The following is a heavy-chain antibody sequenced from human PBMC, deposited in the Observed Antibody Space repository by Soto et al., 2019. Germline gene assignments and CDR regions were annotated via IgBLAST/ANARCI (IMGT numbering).Heavy chain of an antibody. CDR2: ITWNGGTI. Sequence: PGGSLRLSCAAPGSAFDDYVMHWVRQPPGGGLEWVSGITWNGGTIRYVDSVKGRFTISRDNAENSLYLQMNSRRPEATAVYYCAKGGSAALIAPSGRDNWFDPWGQGTQVTVSS. V-gene: IGHV3-9*01. CDR3: AKGGSAALIAPSGRDNWFDP. CDR1: GSAFDDYV. D-gene: IGHD6-13*01. J-gene: IGHJ5*02.